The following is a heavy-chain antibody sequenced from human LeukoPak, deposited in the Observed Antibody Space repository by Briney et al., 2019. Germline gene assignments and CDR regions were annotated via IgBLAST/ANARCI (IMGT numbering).Heavy chain of an antibody. V-gene: IGHV3-49*03. D-gene: IGHD4-17*01. J-gene: IGHJ4*02. CDR3: AREAETTVTSFDY. CDR2: IRSKAYGGTT. CDR1: GFTFGDYA. Sequence: GGSLRLSCTASGFTFGDYAMSWFRQAPGKGLEWVGFIRSKAYGGTTEYAASVKGRFTISRDDSKSIAYLQMNSLKTEDTAVYYCAREAETTVTSFDYWGQGTLVTVSS.